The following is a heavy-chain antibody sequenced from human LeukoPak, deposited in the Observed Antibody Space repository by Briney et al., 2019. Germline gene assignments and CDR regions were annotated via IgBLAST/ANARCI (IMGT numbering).Heavy chain of an antibody. CDR3: ARRCRAYGSGSSRAFDY. Sequence: ASVKVSCKASGYTVTGYYMHWVRQAPGQGLEWMGRINPNSGGTNYAQKFRGRVTMTRDTSISTAYMELSRLRSDDTAVYYCARRCRAYGSGSSRAFDYWGQGTLVTVSS. D-gene: IGHD3-10*01. J-gene: IGHJ4*02. CDR2: INPNSGGT. CDR1: GYTVTGYY. V-gene: IGHV1-2*06.